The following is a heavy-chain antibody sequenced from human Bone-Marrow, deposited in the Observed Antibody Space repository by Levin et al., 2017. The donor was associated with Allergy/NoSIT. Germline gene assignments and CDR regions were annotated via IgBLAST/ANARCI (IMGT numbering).Heavy chain of an antibody. CDR3: ARALSGYDTSLYGY. Sequence: SQTLSLTCTVSGGSISSYYWSWIRQPPGKGLEWIGYIYYSGSTNYNPSLKSRVTISVDTSKNQFSLKLSSVTAADTAVYYCARALSGYDTSLYGYWGQGTLVTVSS. D-gene: IGHD5-12*01. CDR1: GGSISSYY. CDR2: IYYSGST. V-gene: IGHV4-59*01. J-gene: IGHJ4*02.